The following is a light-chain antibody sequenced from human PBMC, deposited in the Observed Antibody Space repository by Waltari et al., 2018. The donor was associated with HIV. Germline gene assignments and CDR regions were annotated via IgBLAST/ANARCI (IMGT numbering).Light chain of an antibody. CDR2: GNS. Sequence: QSVLTQPPSVSGAPGQRVTISCTGSNSNIGAGYDVHWYQLLPGIGPKLLIFGNSNRPSGVPDRFSGSKSGTSASLAITGLQAEDEADYYCQSYDSSLSGYVFGTGTKVTVL. J-gene: IGLJ1*01. V-gene: IGLV1-40*01. CDR3: QSYDSSLSGYV. CDR1: NSNIGAGYD.